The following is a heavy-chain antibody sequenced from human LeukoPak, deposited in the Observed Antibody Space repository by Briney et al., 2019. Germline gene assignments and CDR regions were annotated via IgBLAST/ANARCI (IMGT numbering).Heavy chain of an antibody. CDR3: ARDTGTTVTTYFDY. CDR2: FYHSGST. D-gene: IGHD4-17*01. CDR1: GYSITSGYH. V-gene: IGHV4-38-2*02. J-gene: IGHJ4*02. Sequence: SETLSLTCTVSGYSITSGYHWGWIRQPPGKGLEWIGSFYHSGSTYYNPSLRSRVTISVNTSKNQFSLKLSSVTATDTAVYYCARDTGTTVTTYFDYWGQGTLVTVSS.